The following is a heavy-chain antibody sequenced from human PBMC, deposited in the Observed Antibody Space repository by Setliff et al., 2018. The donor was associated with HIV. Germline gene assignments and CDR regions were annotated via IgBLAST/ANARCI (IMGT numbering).Heavy chain of an antibody. Sequence: SETLSLTCTVSGGSMRNYYWSWIRQPPRKGLEWVGEINHSGSTNYDPSLKSRVTISVDTSKNQFSLKLSSVTAADTAVYYCARDRYTWNYGKNYMDVWGKGT. D-gene: IGHD1-7*01. J-gene: IGHJ6*03. CDR1: GGSMRNYY. CDR3: ARDRYTWNYGKNYMDV. CDR2: INHSGST. V-gene: IGHV4-34*01.